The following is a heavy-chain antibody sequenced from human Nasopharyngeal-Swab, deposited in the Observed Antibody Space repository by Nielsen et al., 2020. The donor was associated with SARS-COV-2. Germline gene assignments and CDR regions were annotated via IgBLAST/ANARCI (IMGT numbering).Heavy chain of an antibody. J-gene: IGHJ3*02. D-gene: IGHD6-13*01. V-gene: IGHV3-21*01. Sequence: WIRQPPGKGLEWVSSISSSSSYIYYADSVKGRFTISRDNAKNSLYLQMNSLRAEDTAVYYCAAGYSSSWYRAFDIWGQGTMVTVSS. CDR2: ISSSSSYI. CDR3: AAGYSSSWYRAFDI.